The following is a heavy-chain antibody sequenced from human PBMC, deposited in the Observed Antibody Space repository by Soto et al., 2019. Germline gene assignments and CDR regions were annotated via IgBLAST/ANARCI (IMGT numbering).Heavy chain of an antibody. J-gene: IGHJ6*02. Sequence: EVQLLESGGGLVQPGGSLRLSCAASGFTFSSYAMSWVRQAPGKGLEWVSSTSGSGGDVYHAGSVKGRFTISRDNSKDTVDLPINRLRGEDTAIYYCAKGWLYGAGMGVWGQGTTVTVSS. V-gene: IGHV3-23*01. CDR3: AKGWLYGAGMGV. D-gene: IGHD3-22*01. CDR1: GFTFSSYA. CDR2: TSGSGGDV.